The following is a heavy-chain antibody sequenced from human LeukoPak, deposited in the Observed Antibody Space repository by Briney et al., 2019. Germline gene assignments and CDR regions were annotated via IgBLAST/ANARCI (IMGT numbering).Heavy chain of an antibody. CDR3: AKVVKQWLGEGGFDY. CDR1: GFTFSSYW. V-gene: IGHV3-7*03. Sequence: PGGSLRLSCAASGFTFSSYWMSWVRQAPGKGLEWVANIKQDGSEKYYVDSVKGRFTISRDNAKNTLYLQMNSLRAEDTAVYYCAKVVKQWLGEGGFDYWGQGTLVTVSS. D-gene: IGHD6-19*01. CDR2: IKQDGSEK. J-gene: IGHJ4*02.